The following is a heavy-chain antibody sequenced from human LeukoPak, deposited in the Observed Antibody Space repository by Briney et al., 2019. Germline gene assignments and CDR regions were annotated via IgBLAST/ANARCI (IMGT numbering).Heavy chain of an antibody. Sequence: PGGSLRLSCAASGFMFTSYWMTWVRQAPGKGLEWVANIKEDGSDKYYADSVKGRFTISRDNAKRSVYLQMNSLRVEDTAVYYWGTTRDTAKEVGGQGTLVTVSS. J-gene: IGHJ4*02. CDR3: GTTRDTAKEV. CDR1: GFMFTSYW. V-gene: IGHV3-7*01. D-gene: IGHD5-18*01. CDR2: IKEDGSDK.